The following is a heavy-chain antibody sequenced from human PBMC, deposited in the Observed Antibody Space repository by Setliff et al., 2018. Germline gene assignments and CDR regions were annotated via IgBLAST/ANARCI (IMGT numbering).Heavy chain of an antibody. V-gene: IGHV1-18*01. Sequence: ASVKVSCKTSGYSFSNYGISWVRQAPGQGLEWLGWIGAHNSNTNYAEKFQGRLSMTTDTSKSTAYMELRSLRSDDTAVYLCARDPRRSYADFVSNWFDPWGQGTPVTVSS. CDR2: IGAHNSNT. D-gene: IGHD4-17*01. CDR3: ARDPRRSYADFVSNWFDP. CDR1: GYSFSNYG. J-gene: IGHJ5*02.